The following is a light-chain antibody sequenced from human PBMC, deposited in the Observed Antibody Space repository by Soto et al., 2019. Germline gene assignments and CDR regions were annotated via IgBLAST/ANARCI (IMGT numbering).Light chain of an antibody. CDR3: SSYAGSNPNWV. J-gene: IGLJ3*02. CDR1: SSDVGGYNY. Sequence: QSALTQPPSASGSPGQSVTISCTGTSSDVGGYNYVSWYQQHPGKAPKLMIYEVSKRPSGVPDRFSGSKSGNTASLTVSGLQAEDEADYYCSSYAGSNPNWVFGGGTKVTVL. CDR2: EVS. V-gene: IGLV2-8*01.